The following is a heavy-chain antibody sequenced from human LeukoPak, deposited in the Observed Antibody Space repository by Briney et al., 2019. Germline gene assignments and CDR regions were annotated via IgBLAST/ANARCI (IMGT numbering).Heavy chain of an antibody. CDR1: GGPISSSSYY. CDR2: IYTSGST. V-gene: IGHV4-61*02. D-gene: IGHD6-19*01. CDR3: ARANSSGWYGVYFDY. Sequence: SETLSLTCTVSGGPISSSSYYWSWIRQPAGKGLEWIGRIYTSGSTNYNPSLKSRVTISVDTSKNQFSLKLSSVTAADTAVYYCARANSSGWYGVYFDYWGQGTLVTVSS. J-gene: IGHJ4*02.